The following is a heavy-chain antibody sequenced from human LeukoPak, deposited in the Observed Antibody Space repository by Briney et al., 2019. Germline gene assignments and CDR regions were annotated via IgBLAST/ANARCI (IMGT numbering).Heavy chain of an antibody. CDR1: GYTLTGLS. V-gene: IGHV1-24*01. CDR3: ATAPIFENIVVVPAAFSLDV. CDR2: FDPEDGET. J-gene: IGHJ6*04. Sequence: ASVKVSCKVSGYTLTGLSMHWVRQAPGKGVEGRGGFDPEDGETIYAQKFQGRDTMTDDTSTDTAYMELSTLRSEDTAVYYCATAPIFENIVVVPAAFSLDVWGKGPTVTVSS. D-gene: IGHD2-2*01.